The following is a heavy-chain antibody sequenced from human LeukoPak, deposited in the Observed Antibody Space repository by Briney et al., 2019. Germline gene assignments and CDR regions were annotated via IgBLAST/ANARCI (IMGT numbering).Heavy chain of an antibody. J-gene: IGHJ5*02. CDR3: AREGSSSWGFDP. CDR2: IYYSGST. V-gene: IGHV4-61*01. CDR1: GGSVSSGSYY. Sequence: SETLSLTCAVSGGSVSSGSYYWSWIRQPPGKGLEWIGYIYYSGSTNYNPSLKSRVTISVDTSKNQFSLKLSSVTAADTAVYYCAREGSSSWGFDPWGQGTLVTVSS. D-gene: IGHD6-13*01.